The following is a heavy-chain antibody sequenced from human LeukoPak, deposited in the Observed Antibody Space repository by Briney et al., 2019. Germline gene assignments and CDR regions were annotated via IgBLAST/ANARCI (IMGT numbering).Heavy chain of an antibody. CDR2: INSDGSTT. J-gene: IGHJ4*02. CDR1: GFTFDDYG. Sequence: PGGSLRLSCAASGFTFDDYGMSWVRQAPGKGLVWVSRINSDGSTTSYADSVKGRFTISRDNAKNTLYLQMNSLRAEDTAVYYCARMYYHDSSDYYWAPDYWGQGTLVTVSS. V-gene: IGHV3-74*01. D-gene: IGHD3-22*01. CDR3: ARMYYHDSSDYYWAPDY.